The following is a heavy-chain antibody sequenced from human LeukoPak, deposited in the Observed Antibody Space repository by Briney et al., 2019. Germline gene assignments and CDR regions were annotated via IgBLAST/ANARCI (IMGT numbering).Heavy chain of an antibody. Sequence: SVKVSCKASGGTFSSYAISWVRQAPGQGLEWMGGIIPIFGTANYAQKFQGRVTITADESTSTAYMELSSLRSEDTAVYYCARPIAAAGTYAFDIWGQGTMVTVSS. D-gene: IGHD6-13*01. CDR3: ARPIAAAGTYAFDI. J-gene: IGHJ3*02. V-gene: IGHV1-69*13. CDR2: IIPIFGTA. CDR1: GGTFSSYA.